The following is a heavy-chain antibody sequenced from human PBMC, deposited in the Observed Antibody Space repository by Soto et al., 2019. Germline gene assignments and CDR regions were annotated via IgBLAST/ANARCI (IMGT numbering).Heavy chain of an antibody. CDR2: IYHTGTT. V-gene: IGHV4-59*02. Sequence: SETPSITCTVCGGSVCSYYWGGIRQQPGKGLEWIGYIYHTGTTYYNMSLKSRVTISVDRSKNQFSLKLSSVTAADTAVYYCARGINYYDSSGDSWFDPWGQGTLVTAPQ. CDR1: GGSVCSYY. J-gene: IGHJ5*02. D-gene: IGHD3-22*01. CDR3: ARGINYYDSSGDSWFDP.